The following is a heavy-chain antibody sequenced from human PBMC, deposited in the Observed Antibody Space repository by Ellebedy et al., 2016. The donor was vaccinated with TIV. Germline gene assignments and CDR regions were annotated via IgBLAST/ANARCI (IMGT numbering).Heavy chain of an antibody. V-gene: IGHV6-1*01. CDR2: AYYRSTWIY. Sequence: SQTLSLTCAISGDSVSNTYATWHWIRQSPSRGLEWLGRAYYRSTWIYDYAVSVKGRITINPDTSNNQLSLHLNSVTPEDTAVYYCARGVHYYFDSWGPGTLVTVSS. CDR3: ARGVHYYFDS. J-gene: IGHJ4*02. CDR1: GDSVSNTYAT. D-gene: IGHD6-6*01.